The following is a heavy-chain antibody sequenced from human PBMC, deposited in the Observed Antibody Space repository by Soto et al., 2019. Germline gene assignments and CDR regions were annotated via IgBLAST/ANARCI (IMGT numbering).Heavy chain of an antibody. J-gene: IGHJ6*03. D-gene: IGHD1-7*01. CDR3: ARHNGWNYRDYYYYYMDV. CDR2: IYYSGST. Sequence: SETLSLTCTVSGGSISSYYWSWIRQPPGKGLEWIGYIYYSGSTNYNPSLKSRVTISVDTSKNQFSLKLSSVTAADTAVYYCARHNGWNYRDYYYYYMDVWGKGTTVTVSS. V-gene: IGHV4-59*08. CDR1: GGSISSYY.